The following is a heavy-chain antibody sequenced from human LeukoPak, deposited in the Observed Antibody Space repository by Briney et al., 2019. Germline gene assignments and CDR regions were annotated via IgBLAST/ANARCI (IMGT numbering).Heavy chain of an antibody. CDR2: ADSDASRT. J-gene: IGHJ6*02. V-gene: IGHV3-74*03. D-gene: IGHD5-12*01. CDR1: GFTLSDHW. CDR3: VKGGHKLDIQTTHYYYGLDV. Sequence: AGTLRLSCVASGFTLSDHWMYWLPQGPSRGLAHVSRADSDASRTTYADSVKGRFTISRDDAKSTMYLQMNSLRVEDTAVYYCVKGGHKLDIQTTHYYYGLDVWGQGTTVAVS.